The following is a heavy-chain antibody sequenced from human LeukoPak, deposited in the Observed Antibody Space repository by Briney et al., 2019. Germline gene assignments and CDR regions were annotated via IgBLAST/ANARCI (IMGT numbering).Heavy chain of an antibody. J-gene: IGHJ4*02. Sequence: PSETLSLTCTVSGVSISSSNSYWGWLRQPPGTGLEWIGSIYYTGNTYYNASLKSRVTISIDTSKNQISLRLTSVTATDTAMYYCARQTGSGLFTLPGGQGTLVTVSS. CDR1: GVSISSSNSY. CDR2: IYYTGNT. CDR3: ARQTGSGLFTLP. V-gene: IGHV4-39*01. D-gene: IGHD3/OR15-3a*01.